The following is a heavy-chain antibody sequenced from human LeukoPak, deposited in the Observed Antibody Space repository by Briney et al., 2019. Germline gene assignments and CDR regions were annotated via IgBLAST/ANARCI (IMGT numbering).Heavy chain of an antibody. J-gene: IGHJ4*02. V-gene: IGHV1-24*01. D-gene: IGHD3-9*01. Sequence: GASVKVSCKASGYTFTGYYMHWVRQAPGKGLEWMGGFDPEDGETIYAQKFQGRVTMTEDTSTDTAYMELSSLRSEDTAVYYCATGIFMDILTGYLVPGAGYYFDYWGQGTLVTVSS. CDR1: GYTFTGYY. CDR2: FDPEDGET. CDR3: ATGIFMDILTGYLVPGAGYYFDY.